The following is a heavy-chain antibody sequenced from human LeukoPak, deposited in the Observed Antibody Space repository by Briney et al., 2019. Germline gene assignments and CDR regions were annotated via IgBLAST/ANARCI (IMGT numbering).Heavy chain of an antibody. CDR2: IYESGNT. J-gene: IGHJ4*02. Sequence: SETLSLTCSVSGYSISSGHYWGWIRQPPGKGLEWIGTIYESGNTYYNPSLKSRVTISVATSENQLYLKVSSVDTAVYYCARLEDVVLMMFESWRQGTLVTVSS. CDR1: GYSISSGHY. CDR3: ARLEDVVLMMFES. D-gene: IGHD2-8*01. V-gene: IGHV4-38-2*01.